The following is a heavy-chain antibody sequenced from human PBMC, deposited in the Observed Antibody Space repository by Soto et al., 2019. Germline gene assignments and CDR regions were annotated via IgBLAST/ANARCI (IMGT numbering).Heavy chain of an antibody. D-gene: IGHD4-4*01. CDR1: GFIVSSSY. J-gene: IGHJ4*02. V-gene: IGHV3-66*01. Sequence: EVQLVASGGGLVQPGGSLRLSCAASGFIVSSSYMSWVRQAPGKGLEWVSIIYNDGSTYYADSVKGRFTISRDNSKNTLYLQILSLRAEDTAVYYCARDSYTRHWGQGTLVTVSS. CDR3: ARDSYTRH. CDR2: IYNDGST.